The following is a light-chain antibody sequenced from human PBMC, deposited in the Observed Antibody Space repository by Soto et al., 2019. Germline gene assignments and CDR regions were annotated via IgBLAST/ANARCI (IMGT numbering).Light chain of an antibody. V-gene: IGLV2-23*02. CDR2: EVN. CDR1: SGDVGNYNL. CDR3: CSYVGSSTSYV. J-gene: IGLJ1*01. Sequence: QSVLTQPASVSGSPGQSITISCTGTSGDVGNYNLVSWYQQHPGKAPKLMIYEVNKWPSGVSNRFSGSKSGNTASLTISGLQADDEADYYCCSYVGSSTSYVFGTGTKVTVL.